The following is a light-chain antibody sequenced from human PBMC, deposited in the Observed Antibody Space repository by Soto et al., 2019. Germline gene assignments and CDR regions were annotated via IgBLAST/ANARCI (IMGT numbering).Light chain of an antibody. CDR1: QNINSW. CDR3: QQYDSYPLT. Sequence: DIQMTQSPSTLSASVGDRVTITCRASQNINSWLAWYQQKPGKAPKLLIYKTSSLERGVPSTFSGSGSGTEFPLTISSLQPDDFAIYYCQQYDSYPLTFGGGTKVEIK. CDR2: KTS. V-gene: IGKV1-5*03. J-gene: IGKJ4*01.